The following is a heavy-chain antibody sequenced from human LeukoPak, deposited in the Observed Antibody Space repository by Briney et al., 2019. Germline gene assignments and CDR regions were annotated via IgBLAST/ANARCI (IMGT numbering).Heavy chain of an antibody. V-gene: IGHV3-48*01. D-gene: IGHD3-22*01. Sequence: GGSLRLSCAASGFTFSSYSMNWVRQAPGKGLEWVSYISSSSSTIYYADSVKGRFTISRDNAKNSLYLQMNSLRAEDTAVYYCAKMGEDYYDSSGYGYWGQGTLVTVSS. CDR2: ISSSSSTI. J-gene: IGHJ4*02. CDR3: AKMGEDYYDSSGYGY. CDR1: GFTFSSYS.